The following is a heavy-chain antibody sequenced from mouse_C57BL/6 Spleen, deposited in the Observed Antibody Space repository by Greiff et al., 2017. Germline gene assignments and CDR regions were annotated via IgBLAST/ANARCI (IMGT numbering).Heavy chain of an antibody. V-gene: IGHV1-54*01. CDR2: INPGSGGT. CDR1: GYAFTNYL. J-gene: IGHJ4*01. CDR3: ARRTVNAMDY. D-gene: IGHD1-1*01. Sequence: VQLQQSGAELVRPGTSVKVSCKASGYAFTNYLIEWVKQWPGQGLEWIGVINPGSGGTNYNEKFKGKATLTADKSSSTAYMQLSSLTSEDSAVYFCARRTVNAMDYWGQGTSVTVSS.